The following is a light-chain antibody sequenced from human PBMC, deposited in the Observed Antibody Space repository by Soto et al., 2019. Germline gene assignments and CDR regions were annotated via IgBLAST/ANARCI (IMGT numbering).Light chain of an antibody. CDR1: QRVSGGF. Sequence: TQSPATLSLAPVERATLYCAAGQRVSGGFLAWYQQKPGLAPRLILYDTSFRATGIPDRFSGSGSGTDFTLTISRLDPEDFAVYYCQQYGSSPSFGQGTKVDIK. CDR2: DTS. V-gene: IGKV3D-20*01. CDR3: QQYGSSPS. J-gene: IGKJ1*01.